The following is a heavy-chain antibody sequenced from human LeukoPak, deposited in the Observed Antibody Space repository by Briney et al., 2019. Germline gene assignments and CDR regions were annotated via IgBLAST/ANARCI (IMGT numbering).Heavy chain of an antibody. D-gene: IGHD6-6*01. CDR1: GGSISSGGYS. V-gene: IGHV4-30-2*01. CDR3: ARASEGIDAFDI. Sequence: PSETLSLTCAVSGGSISSGGYSWSWIRQPPGKGLEWIGYIYHSGSTYYNPSLKSRVTISVDRSKNQFSLKLSSVTAADTAVYYCARASEGIDAFDIWGQGTMVTVSS. J-gene: IGHJ3*02. CDR2: IYHSGST.